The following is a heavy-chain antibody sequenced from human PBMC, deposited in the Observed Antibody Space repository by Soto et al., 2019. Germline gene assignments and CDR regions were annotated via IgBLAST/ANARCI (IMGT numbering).Heavy chain of an antibody. CDR2: ISYDGSNK. V-gene: IGHV3-30-3*01. J-gene: IGHJ6*02. D-gene: IGHD1-26*01. CDR1: GFTFSSYA. CDR3: ARVVRSGSYAYYYGMDV. Sequence: GGSLRLSCAASGFTFSSYAMHWVRQAPGKGLEWVAVISYDGSNKYYADSVKGRFTISRDNSKNTLYLQMNSLRAEDTAVYYCARVVRSGSYAYYYGMDVWGQGTAVTVSS.